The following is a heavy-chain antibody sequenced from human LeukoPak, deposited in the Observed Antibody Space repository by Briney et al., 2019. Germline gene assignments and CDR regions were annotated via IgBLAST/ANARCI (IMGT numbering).Heavy chain of an antibody. CDR1: GFSVSRNF. V-gene: IGHV3-66*01. J-gene: IGHJ4*02. D-gene: IGHD3-16*01. CDR3: AKGGFDY. CDR2: MYGDGST. Sequence: PGGSLRLSCAASGFSVSRNFMTWVRQAPGKGLEWVSIMYGDGSTYNADSVKGRFTISRDNSKNTLYLQMNSLRAEDTAVYYCAKGGFDYWGQGTLVTVSS.